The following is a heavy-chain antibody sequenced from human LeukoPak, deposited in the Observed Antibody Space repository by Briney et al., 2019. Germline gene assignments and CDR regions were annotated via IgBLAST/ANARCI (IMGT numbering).Heavy chain of an antibody. CDR3: ARDRYDFWSGPSGMDV. D-gene: IGHD3-3*01. CDR1: GFTFSDYY. CDR2: ISSSGSTI. J-gene: IGHJ6*02. V-gene: IGHV3-11*04. Sequence: PGGSLRLSCAASGFTFSDYYMSWIRQAPGKGLEWVSYISSSGSTIYYADSVKGRLTISRDNAKNSLYLQMNSLRAEDTAVYYCARDRYDFWSGPSGMDVWGQGTTVTVSS.